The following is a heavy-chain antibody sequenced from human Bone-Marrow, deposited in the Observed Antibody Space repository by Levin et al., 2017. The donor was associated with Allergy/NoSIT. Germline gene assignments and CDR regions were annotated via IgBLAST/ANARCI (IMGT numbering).Heavy chain of an antibody. V-gene: IGHV3-30*04. CDR1: GFTFSYYS. Sequence: GGSLRLSCGASGFTFSYYSIHWVRQAPGKGLEWVAVMSYDGNNQYFADSVKGRFTLSRDNSKNTLSLQMNSLRAEDTAVYYCARASYSRGWYGYGLNVWGQGITVTVSS. CDR3: ARASYSRGWYGYGLNV. D-gene: IGHD6-19*01. CDR2: MSYDGNNQ. J-gene: IGHJ6*02.